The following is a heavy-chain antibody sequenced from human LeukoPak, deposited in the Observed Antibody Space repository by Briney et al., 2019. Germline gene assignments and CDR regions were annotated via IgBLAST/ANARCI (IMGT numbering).Heavy chain of an antibody. CDR1: GYTFTNYY. J-gene: IGHJ5*02. D-gene: IGHD3-10*01. CDR3: ARAFGSGSYHNPDH. CDR2: INPSGGTT. V-gene: IGHV1-46*01. Sequence: GASVTVSCKASGYTFTNYYMHWVRQAPGQGLEWMGVINPSGGTTSYAQKFQGRVTMTRDTSTSTVYMELSSLRSEDTAVYYCARAFGSGSYHNPDHWGQGTLVTVSS.